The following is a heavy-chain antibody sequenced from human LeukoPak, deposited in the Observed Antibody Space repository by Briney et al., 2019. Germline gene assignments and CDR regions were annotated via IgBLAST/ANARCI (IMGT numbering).Heavy chain of an antibody. CDR3: TRDQTPYY. V-gene: IGHV3-49*04. CDR1: GFTFGDYT. Sequence: GGSLRLSCTASGFTFGDYTMTWVRQAPGKGLEWVGFIRSKIYGGTPEYAASVRGRFTISRDDSKGVAYLQMNSLKTEDTAVYYCTRDQTPYYWGQGTLVTVSS. CDR2: IRSKIYGGTP. J-gene: IGHJ4*02.